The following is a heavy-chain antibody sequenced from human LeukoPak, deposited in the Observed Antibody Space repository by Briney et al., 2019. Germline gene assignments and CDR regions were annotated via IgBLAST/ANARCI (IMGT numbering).Heavy chain of an antibody. J-gene: IGHJ4*02. CDR1: GFTFSGSA. D-gene: IGHD3-10*01. V-gene: IGHV3-73*01. Sequence: GGSLRLSCAASGFTFSGSAMHWVRQASRKGLEWVGRIRSKANSYATAYAASVKGRFTISRDDSKNTAYLQMNSLKTEDTAVYYCTPLAVTMVRGVTPFGYWGQGPLVTVS. CDR2: IRSKANSYAT. CDR3: TPLAVTMVRGVTPFGY.